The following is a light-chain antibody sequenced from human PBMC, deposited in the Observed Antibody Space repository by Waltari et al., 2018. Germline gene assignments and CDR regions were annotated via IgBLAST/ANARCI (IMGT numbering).Light chain of an antibody. Sequence: YELTQPPSVSVSPGQTAKITCSGEALPKQYAYWYKQTPGQAPVVVMSKDNERPSGIPERFSGSTSGTSVTLTITGVQAEDEADYYCQSADSSGTYWVFGGGTKLTVL. CDR2: KDN. CDR3: QSADSSGTYWV. V-gene: IGLV3-25*03. J-gene: IGLJ3*02. CDR1: ALPKQY.